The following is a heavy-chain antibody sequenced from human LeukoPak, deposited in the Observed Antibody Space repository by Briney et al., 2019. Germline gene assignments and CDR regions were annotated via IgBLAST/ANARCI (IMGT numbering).Heavy chain of an antibody. Sequence: SVKVSCKASGGTFSSYTISWVRQAPGQGLEWMGRIIPILGIANYVQKFQGRVTITADKSTSTAYMELSSLRSEDTAVYYCARGPGIAAAGTHYFDYWGQGTLVTVSS. D-gene: IGHD6-13*01. CDR2: IIPILGIA. CDR1: GGTFSSYT. J-gene: IGHJ4*02. CDR3: ARGPGIAAAGTHYFDY. V-gene: IGHV1-69*02.